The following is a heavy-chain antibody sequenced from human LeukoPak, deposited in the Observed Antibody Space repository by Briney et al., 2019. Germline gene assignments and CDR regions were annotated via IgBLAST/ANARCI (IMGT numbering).Heavy chain of an antibody. D-gene: IGHD2-15*01. V-gene: IGHV4-34*01. CDR1: GGSFSGYY. Sequence: PSETLSLTCAVYGGSFSGYYWSWIRQPPGEGLEWIGEINHSGSTNYNPSLKSRVTISVDTSKNQFSLKLSSVTAADTAVYYCARGRVVVVAANNWFDPWGQGTLVTVSS. CDR3: ARGRVVVVAANNWFDP. J-gene: IGHJ5*02. CDR2: INHSGST.